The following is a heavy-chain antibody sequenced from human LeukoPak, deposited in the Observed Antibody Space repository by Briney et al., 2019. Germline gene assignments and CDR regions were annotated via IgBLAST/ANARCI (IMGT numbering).Heavy chain of an antibody. D-gene: IGHD6-13*01. CDR2: IRYDGSNK. J-gene: IGHJ4*02. CDR3: AKDSSALGAAPPSYFDY. Sequence: GGSLRLSCAASGFTFSSYGMHWVRQAPGKGLEWVAFIRYDGSNKYYADSVKGRFTISRDNSKNTLYLQMNSLRAEDTAVYYCAKDSSALGAAPPSYFDYWGQGTLVTVSS. V-gene: IGHV3-30*02. CDR1: GFTFSSYG.